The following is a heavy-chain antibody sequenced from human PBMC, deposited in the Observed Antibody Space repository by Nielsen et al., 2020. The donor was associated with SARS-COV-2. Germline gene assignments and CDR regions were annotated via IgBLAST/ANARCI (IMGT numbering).Heavy chain of an antibody. CDR2: IKHDGSEQ. CDR3: ARDSYIVPTNYYFDY. CDR1: GFTFSSHW. J-gene: IGHJ4*02. V-gene: IGHV3-7*01. D-gene: IGHD5-12*01. Sequence: GGFLRLSCAASGFTFSSHWMSWVRQAPGKGLEWLANIKHDGSEQYYVDSVKGRFTMSRDNAKNLLYLQMNSLRDDDTAVYYCARDSYIVPTNYYFDYWGQGALVTVSS.